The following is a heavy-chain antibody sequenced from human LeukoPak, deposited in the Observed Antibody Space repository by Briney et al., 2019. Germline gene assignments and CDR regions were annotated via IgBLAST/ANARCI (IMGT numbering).Heavy chain of an antibody. CDR1: GGSISSTNW. J-gene: IGHJ4*02. Sequence: PSETLSLTCAVSGGSISSTNWWSWVRQPPGKGLEWIGYIYYSGSTNYNPSLKSRVTISVDTSKNQFSLKLSSVTAADTAVYYCARVLSYGDYSLDYWGQGTLVTVSS. D-gene: IGHD4-17*01. V-gene: IGHV4-4*02. CDR3: ARVLSYGDYSLDY. CDR2: IYYSGST.